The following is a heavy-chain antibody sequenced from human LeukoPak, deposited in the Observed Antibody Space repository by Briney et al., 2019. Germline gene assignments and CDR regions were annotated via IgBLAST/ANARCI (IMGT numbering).Heavy chain of an antibody. CDR2: IYASGST. J-gene: IGHJ4*02. D-gene: IGHD2-2*01. Sequence: SETLSLICTVSGGSISSYYWSWIRQPAGKGLEWIGRIYASGSTNYNPSLKSRVTMSVDTSKNQFSLKLSSVTAADTAVYYCARVGRSTSFDYWGQGTLVTVSS. V-gene: IGHV4-4*07. CDR3: ARVGRSTSFDY. CDR1: GGSISSYY.